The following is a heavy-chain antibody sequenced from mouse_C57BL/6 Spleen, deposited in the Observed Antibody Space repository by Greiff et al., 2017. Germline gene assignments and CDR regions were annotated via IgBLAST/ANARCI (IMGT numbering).Heavy chain of an antibody. CDR2: INYDGSST. CDR1: GFTFSDYY. Sequence: EVMLVESEGGLVQPGSSMKLSCTASGFTFSDYYMAWVRQVPEKGLEWVASINYDGSSTYYLDSLKSRLLISGDNAKNILYLQMSSLKSEATATYYCARKGGDSSGFYAMDYWGQGTSVTVSS. CDR3: ARKGGDSSGFYAMDY. V-gene: IGHV5-16*01. J-gene: IGHJ4*01. D-gene: IGHD3-2*02.